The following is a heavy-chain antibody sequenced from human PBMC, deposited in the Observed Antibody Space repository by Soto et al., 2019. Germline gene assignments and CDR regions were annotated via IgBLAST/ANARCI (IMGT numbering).Heavy chain of an antibody. CDR1: GGSISGGRYY. CDR2: IYDNGIT. J-gene: IGHJ6*02. Sequence: QVPLQESGPGLVKPSQTLSLTCNVSGGSISGGRYYWNWIRQHPGKGLEWIGNIYDNGITRYNPSLQSRVIISEDTSKNQFSLRLSSVTAADTAVYYCTRDRGFGMDVWGQGTTVTVSS. V-gene: IGHV4-31*03. CDR3: TRDRGFGMDV.